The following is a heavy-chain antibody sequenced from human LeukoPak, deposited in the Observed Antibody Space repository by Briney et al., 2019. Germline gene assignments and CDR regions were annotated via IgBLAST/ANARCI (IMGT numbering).Heavy chain of an antibody. V-gene: IGHV6-1*01. CDR2: TYYRSKWYN. CDR1: GDSVSSNSAA. D-gene: IGHD1-26*01. J-gene: IGHJ3*02. Sequence: SQTLSLTCAISGDSVSSNSAAWNWIRQSPSRGLEWLGRTYYRSKWYNDYAVSVKSRITINPDTSKNQFSLQLNSVTPEDTAVYYCARERTPWELLGVSDAFDIWGQGTMVTVSS. CDR3: ARERTPWELLGVSDAFDI.